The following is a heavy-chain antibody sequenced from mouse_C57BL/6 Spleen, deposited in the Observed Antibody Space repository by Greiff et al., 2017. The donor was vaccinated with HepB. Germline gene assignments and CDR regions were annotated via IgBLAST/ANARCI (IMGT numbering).Heavy chain of an antibody. Sequence: EVKLVESGGDLVKPGGSLKLSCAASGFTFSSYGMSWVRQTPDKRLEWVATISSGGSYTYYPDSVKGRFTISRDNAKNTLYLQMSSLKSEDTAMYYCARQVAYYDQYYFDYWGQGTTLTVSS. D-gene: IGHD2-10*01. CDR2: ISSGGSYT. CDR3: ARQVAYYDQYYFDY. V-gene: IGHV5-6*02. J-gene: IGHJ2*01. CDR1: GFTFSSYG.